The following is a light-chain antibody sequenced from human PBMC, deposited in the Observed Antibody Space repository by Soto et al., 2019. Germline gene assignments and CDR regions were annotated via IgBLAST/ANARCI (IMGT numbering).Light chain of an antibody. CDR3: QQLRAYPHT. J-gene: IGKJ2*01. CDR1: QSISSY. Sequence: DIQMTQSPSSLSASVGDRVTISCRASQSISSYLNWYQQKPGKAPKLLIYAASSLQSGVPSRFSGSGSGTDFTLTISSLQPEDFATYYCQQLRAYPHTFGQGTKVDI. V-gene: IGKV1-39*01. CDR2: AAS.